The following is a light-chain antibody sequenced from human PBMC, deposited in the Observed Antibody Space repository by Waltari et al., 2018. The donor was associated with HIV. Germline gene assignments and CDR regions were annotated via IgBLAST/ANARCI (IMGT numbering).Light chain of an antibody. J-gene: IGLJ2*01. CDR1: SSDVGGYNY. CDR2: DVS. Sequence: QSALTQPRSVSGYPGQSVTIPCTGTSSDVGGYNYVSWYQQHPGKAPKLMIYDVSKRPSGVPDRFSGSKSGNTASLTISGLQAEYEADYYCCSYAGSYVVFGGGTKLTVL. CDR3: CSYAGSYVV. V-gene: IGLV2-11*01.